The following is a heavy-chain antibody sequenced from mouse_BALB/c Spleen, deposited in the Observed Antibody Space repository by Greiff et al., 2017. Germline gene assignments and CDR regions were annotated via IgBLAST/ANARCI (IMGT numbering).Heavy chain of an antibody. CDR3: ARDHYYGSSYWYFDV. CDR1: GFSLTSYG. V-gene: IGHV2-6-7*01. J-gene: IGHJ1*01. CDR2: IWGDGST. Sequence: QVQLKESGPGLVAPSQSLSITCTVSGFSLTSYGVNWVRQPPGKGLEWLGMIWGDGSTDYNSALKSRLSISKDNSKSQVFLKMNSLQTDDTARYYCARDHYYGSSYWYFDVWGAGTTVTVSS. D-gene: IGHD1-1*01.